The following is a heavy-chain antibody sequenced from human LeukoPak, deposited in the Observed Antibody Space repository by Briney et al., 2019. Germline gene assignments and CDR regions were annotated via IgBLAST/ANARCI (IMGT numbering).Heavy chain of an antibody. CDR1: GYFISSGYY. CDR3: ARDGGPYCSSTSCFYMDV. V-gene: IGHV4-61*01. D-gene: IGHD2-2*01. Sequence: SETLSLTCTVSGYFISSGYYWSWIRQPPGRGLEWIGYIYYSGSTNYNPSLKSRVTISVDTSKNQFSLKLSSVTAADTAVYYCARDGGPYCSSTSCFYMDVWGKGTTVTVSS. CDR2: IYYSGST. J-gene: IGHJ6*03.